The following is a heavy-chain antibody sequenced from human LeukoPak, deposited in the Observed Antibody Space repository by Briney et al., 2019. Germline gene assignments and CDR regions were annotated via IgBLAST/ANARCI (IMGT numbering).Heavy chain of an antibody. CDR3: ARDSPTYYYDSSGYPHFDY. CDR1: GFTFSNYG. D-gene: IGHD3-22*01. J-gene: IGHJ4*02. Sequence: PGGSLRLSCAASGFTFSNYGVHWVRQAPGKGLEWVAFIQFDGSDIFYADSVKGRFTISRDNSKNTLYLQMNSLRAEDTAVYYCARDSPTYYYDSSGYPHFDYWGQGTLVTVSS. V-gene: IGHV3-30*02. CDR2: IQFDGSDI.